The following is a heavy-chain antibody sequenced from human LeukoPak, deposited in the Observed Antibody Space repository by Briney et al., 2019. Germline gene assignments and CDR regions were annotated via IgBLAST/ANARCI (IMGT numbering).Heavy chain of an antibody. V-gene: IGHV3-53*01. CDR1: GFTVSSNY. Sequence: GGSLRLSCAASGFTVSSNYMSWVRQAPGKGLEWVSVIYSGGSTYYADSVKGRFTISRDNSKNTLYLQMNSLRAEDTAVYYCAKAHCSPTSCSRIDYWGQGTLVTVSS. CDR3: AKAHCSPTSCSRIDY. CDR2: IYSGGST. D-gene: IGHD2-2*01. J-gene: IGHJ4*02.